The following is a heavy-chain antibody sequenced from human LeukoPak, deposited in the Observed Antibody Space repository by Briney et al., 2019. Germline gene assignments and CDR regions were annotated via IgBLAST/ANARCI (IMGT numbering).Heavy chain of an antibody. V-gene: IGHV1-2*02. CDR2: INVNSGGT. CDR1: GYTFTDDY. D-gene: IGHD3-22*01. CDR3: ARGFSRYYYDSNVRATFAY. Sequence: ASVKVSCKASGYTFTDDYIHWVRQAPGQGLEWMGWINVNSGGTNYAQKFYARVTMTRDTSISTAYMELSRLRSDDTAVYYCARGFSRYYYDSNVRATFAYWGQGTLVTVSS. J-gene: IGHJ4*02.